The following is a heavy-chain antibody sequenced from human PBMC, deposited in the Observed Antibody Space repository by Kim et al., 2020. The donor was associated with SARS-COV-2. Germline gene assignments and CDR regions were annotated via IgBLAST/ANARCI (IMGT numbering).Heavy chain of an antibody. V-gene: IGHV3-30*04. Sequence: GGSLRLSCAASGFTFSSYAMHWVRQAPGKGLEWVAVISYDGSNKYYADSVKGRFTISRDNTKNTLYLQMNSLRAEDTAVYYCARGAEAYCGGDGYPYESYYCYYGIDDWGQGTTVTVSS. CDR3: ARGAEAYCGGDGYPYESYYCYYGIDD. CDR2: ISYDGSNK. J-gene: IGHJ6*02. D-gene: IGHD2-21*02. CDR1: GFTFSSYA.